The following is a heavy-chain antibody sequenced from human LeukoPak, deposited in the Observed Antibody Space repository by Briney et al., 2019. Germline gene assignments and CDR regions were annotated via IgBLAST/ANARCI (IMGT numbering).Heavy chain of an antibody. CDR1: GCTFSSYS. CDR3: AREEYSSSYYFDY. Sequence: GGSLRLSCAASGCTFSSYSMNWVRQAPGKGLEWVSYISSSSSTIYYADSVKGRFTISRDNAKNSLYLQMNSLRAEDTAVYYRAREEYSSSYYFDYWGQGTLVTVSS. CDR2: ISSSSSTI. J-gene: IGHJ4*02. D-gene: IGHD6-6*01. V-gene: IGHV3-48*01.